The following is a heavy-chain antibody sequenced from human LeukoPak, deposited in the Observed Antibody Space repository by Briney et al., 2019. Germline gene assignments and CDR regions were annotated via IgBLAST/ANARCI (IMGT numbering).Heavy chain of an antibody. D-gene: IGHD1-26*01. J-gene: IGHJ5*02. CDR2: ISSSGSTI. CDR1: GFTFSSYE. V-gene: IGHV3-48*03. CDR3: AREGVGATGSEDWFDP. Sequence: GGSLRLSCAASGFTFSSYEMNWVRQAPGKGLEWVSYISSSGSTIYYADSVKGRFTISRDNAKNSLYLQMNSLRAEDTAVYYCAREGVGATGSEDWFDPWGQGTLVTVSS.